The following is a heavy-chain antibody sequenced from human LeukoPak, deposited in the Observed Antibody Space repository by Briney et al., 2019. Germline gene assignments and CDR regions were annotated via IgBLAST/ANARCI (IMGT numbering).Heavy chain of an antibody. J-gene: IGHJ4*02. D-gene: IGHD6-13*01. CDR1: GDSVSGNSAT. CDR2: THYRSKWYN. CDR3: ARASGSWYWGFDY. V-gene: IGHV6-1*01. Sequence: SQTLSLTCAISGDSVSGNSATWNWIRQSPSRGLEWLGRTHYRSKWYNDYAVSVKSRITINPDTSMNQFSLQLTSVTPEDTAVYHCARASGSWYWGFDYWGQGTLVTVSS.